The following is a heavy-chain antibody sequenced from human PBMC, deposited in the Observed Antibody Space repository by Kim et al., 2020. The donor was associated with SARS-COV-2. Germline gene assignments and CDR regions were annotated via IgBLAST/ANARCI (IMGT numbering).Heavy chain of an antibody. V-gene: IGHV7-4-1*02. Sequence: ASVKVSCEASGYTFTSYAMNWGRQAPGQGLEWMGWINTNTGNPTYAQGFTGRFVFSLDTSVSTAYLQISSLKAEDTAVYYCARCRYSYGPNWFDPWGQGTLVTVSS. J-gene: IGHJ5*02. D-gene: IGHD5-18*01. CDR2: INTNTGNP. CDR3: ARCRYSYGPNWFDP. CDR1: GYTFTSYA.